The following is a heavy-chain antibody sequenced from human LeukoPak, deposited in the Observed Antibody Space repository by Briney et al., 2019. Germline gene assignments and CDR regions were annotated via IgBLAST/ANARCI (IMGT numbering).Heavy chain of an antibody. CDR3: ARRYSGYEYFDY. Sequence: GESLKISCKGSGYSFTRYWIGWVRQMPGKGLEWMGIIYPDDSDTRYSPSFQGQFTISADKSISSAYLQWSSLKASDTAMYYCARRYSGYEYFDYWGQGTLVTVSS. J-gene: IGHJ4*02. V-gene: IGHV5-51*01. CDR2: IYPDDSDT. D-gene: IGHD5-12*01. CDR1: GYSFTRYW.